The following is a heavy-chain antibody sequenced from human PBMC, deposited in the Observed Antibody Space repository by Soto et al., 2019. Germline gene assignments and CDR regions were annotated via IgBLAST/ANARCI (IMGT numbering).Heavy chain of an antibody. J-gene: IGHJ5*02. D-gene: IGHD6-13*01. CDR2: ISFDGGSQ. CDR1: GFDFNTYG. Sequence: QVQLVGSGGGVVQPGRSLRLSCAASGFDFNTYGLHWVRQGPGKGLEWVAAISFDGGSQYYADSVKGRFTVSRDKSNSTLYLQMNSLGAEDTATYFCAKDSSVTAAGSGGWFDPWGPGTLVIVSS. CDR3: AKDSSVTAAGSGGWFDP. V-gene: IGHV3-30*18.